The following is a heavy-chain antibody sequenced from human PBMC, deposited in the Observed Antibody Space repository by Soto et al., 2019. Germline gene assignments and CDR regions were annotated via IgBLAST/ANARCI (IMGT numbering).Heavy chain of an antibody. V-gene: IGHV4-59*01. CDR2: IYNSEST. CDR1: GGSISNYY. D-gene: IGHD3-10*01. CDR3: ARARNTMLRDVIKDNMDV. J-gene: IGHJ6*02. Sequence: QVQLQESGPGLVRPSETLSLTCSVSGGSISNYYWSWIRQSPGKGLEWLGYIYNSESTNTNPSLQSRATVSIDTSKNQLSLKLSSFTAADTAVYYCARARNTMLRDVIKDNMDVCGQGTTVNVS.